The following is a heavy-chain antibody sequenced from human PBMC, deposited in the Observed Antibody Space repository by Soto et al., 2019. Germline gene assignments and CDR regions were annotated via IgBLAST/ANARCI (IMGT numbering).Heavy chain of an antibody. CDR2: ISWDGGST. D-gene: IGHD7-27*01. Sequence: GGSLRLSCAASGFTFDDYTMHWVRQAPGKGLEWVSLISWDGGSTYYADSVKGRFTISRDNSKNSLYLQMNSLRTEDTALYYCARPQVPNDYYYYGMDVWGQGTTVTVSS. CDR3: ARPQVPNDYYYYGMDV. CDR1: GFTFDDYT. J-gene: IGHJ6*02. V-gene: IGHV3-43*01.